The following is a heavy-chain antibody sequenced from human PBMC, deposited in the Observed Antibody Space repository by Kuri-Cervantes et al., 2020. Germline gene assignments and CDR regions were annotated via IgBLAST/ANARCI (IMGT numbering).Heavy chain of an antibody. CDR3: ARTYYYDSSGYYSA. CDR1: GGSISSYY. J-gene: IGHJ5*02. CDR2: IYYSGST. D-gene: IGHD3-22*01. Sequence: GSLRLSCTVSGGSISSYYWSWIRQPPGKGLEWIGYIYYSGSTNYNPSLKSRVTISVDTSKNQFSLKLSSVTAADTAVYYCARTYYYDSSGYYSAWGQGTLVTVSS. V-gene: IGHV4-59*08.